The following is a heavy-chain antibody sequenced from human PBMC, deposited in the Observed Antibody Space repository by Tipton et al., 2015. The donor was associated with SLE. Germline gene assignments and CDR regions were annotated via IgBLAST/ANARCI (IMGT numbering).Heavy chain of an antibody. CDR2: IYYSGST. CDR1: GGSISSYY. V-gene: IGHV4-59*01. J-gene: IGHJ4*02. D-gene: IGHD3-16*01. Sequence: TLSLTCTVSGGSISSYYWSWIRQPPGKGLEWIGYIYYSGSTNYNPSLKSRVTISVDTSKNQFSLKLSSVTAADTAVYYCARDGGVQLGFDYWGQGTLVTVSS. CDR3: ARDGGVQLGFDY.